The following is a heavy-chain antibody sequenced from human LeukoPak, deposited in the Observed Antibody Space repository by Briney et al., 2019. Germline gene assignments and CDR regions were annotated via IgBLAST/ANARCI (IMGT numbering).Heavy chain of an antibody. V-gene: IGHV3-21*01. CDR2: ISSSSSYI. CDR3: ARDRWEPLTVFDY. CDR1: GFTFSSYS. Sequence: GGSLRLSCAASGFTFSSYSMNWVRQAPGKGLEWVSSISSSSSYIYYADSVKGRFTISRDNAKNSLYLQMNSLRAEDTAVYYCARDRWEPLTVFDYWGQGTLVTVPS. J-gene: IGHJ4*02. D-gene: IGHD1-26*01.